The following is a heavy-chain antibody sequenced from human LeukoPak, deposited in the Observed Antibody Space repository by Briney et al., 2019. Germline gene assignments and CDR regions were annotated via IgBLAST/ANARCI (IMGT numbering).Heavy chain of an antibody. Sequence: GGSLRLSCAASGFIFSHHAMSWVRQAPGKGLEWVSAISGSGGSTYYADSVKGRFTISRDNSKNTLYLQMNSLRAEDTAVYYCAKGIVYYYDSSGYYYAFWGQGTLVTVSS. CDR2: ISGSGGST. D-gene: IGHD3-22*01. CDR1: GFIFSHHA. V-gene: IGHV3-23*01. J-gene: IGHJ4*02. CDR3: AKGIVYYYDSSGYYYAF.